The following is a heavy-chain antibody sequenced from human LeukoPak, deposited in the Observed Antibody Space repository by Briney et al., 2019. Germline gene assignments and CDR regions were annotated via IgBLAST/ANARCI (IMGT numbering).Heavy chain of an antibody. CDR2: IYHSGST. CDR1: GGSISSYY. V-gene: IGHV4-59*01. CDR3: AISRVVGATIWFDP. J-gene: IGHJ5*02. D-gene: IGHD1-26*01. Sequence: PSETLSLTCTVSGGSISSYYWSWIRQPPGKGLEWIGYIYHSGSTNYNPSLKSRVTISVDTSKNQFSLKLSSETAADTAVYYCAISRVVGATIWFDPWGQGTLVTVSS.